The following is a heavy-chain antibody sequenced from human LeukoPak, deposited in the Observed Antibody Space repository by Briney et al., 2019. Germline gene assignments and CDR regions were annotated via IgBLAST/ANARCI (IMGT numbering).Heavy chain of an antibody. D-gene: IGHD2-15*01. Sequence: WASVKVSCKASGGTFSSYAISWVRQAPGQGLEWMGGIIPIFGTANYAQKFQGRVTITTDESTSTAYMELSSLRSEDTAVYYCAVTWGYCSGGSCPYYFDYWGQGTLVTVSS. CDR2: IIPIFGTA. CDR3: AVTWGYCSGGSCPYYFDY. V-gene: IGHV1-69*05. J-gene: IGHJ4*02. CDR1: GGTFSSYA.